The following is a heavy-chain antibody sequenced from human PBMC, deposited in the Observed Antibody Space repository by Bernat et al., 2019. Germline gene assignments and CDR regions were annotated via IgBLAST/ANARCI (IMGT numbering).Heavy chain of an antibody. D-gene: IGHD3-9*01. CDR1: GFIFDAYV. V-gene: IGHV3-43*02. CDR2: ISHDSSAT. J-gene: IGHJ4*02. CDR3: VRDNTDWAFDY. Sequence: VQLVESGGGVVQPGRSLRLSCAPSGFIFDAYVMHWVRQRPGMGLEWVSRISHDSSATSYAESVKGRFIISRDNSEDSLYLQMNSLRVEDSALYYCVRDNTDWAFDYWGRGTLVTVSS.